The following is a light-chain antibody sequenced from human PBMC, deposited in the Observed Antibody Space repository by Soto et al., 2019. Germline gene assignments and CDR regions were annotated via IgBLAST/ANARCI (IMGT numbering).Light chain of an antibody. CDR3: LQDYNYPPN. J-gene: IGKJ4*01. CDR1: QGIRND. V-gene: IGKV1-6*01. Sequence: AIHMTQSPSSLSAYVGDRADITFSASQGIRNDLGWYQQKPGKAPKLLIYAASSLQSGVRSRFSGTGSGTDFTLTISSLQPEDFATYYCLQDYNYPPNFGGGTKV. CDR2: AAS.